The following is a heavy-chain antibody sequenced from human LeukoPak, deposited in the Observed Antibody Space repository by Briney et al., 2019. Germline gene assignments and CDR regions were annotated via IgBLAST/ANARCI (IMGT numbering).Heavy chain of an antibody. CDR1: GFTFSSYG. V-gene: IGHV3-30*02. Sequence: TGGSLRLSCAASGFTFSSYGMHWVRQAPGKGLEWVTFIRYDGSNKYYADSVKARFTISRDNSKNTLNLHMNSLRAEDTAVYYCAKDPTHYRVWDYYETIGLSYWGQGTLVTVSS. CDR2: IRYDGSNK. D-gene: IGHD3-22*01. CDR3: AKDPTHYRVWDYYETIGLSY. J-gene: IGHJ4*02.